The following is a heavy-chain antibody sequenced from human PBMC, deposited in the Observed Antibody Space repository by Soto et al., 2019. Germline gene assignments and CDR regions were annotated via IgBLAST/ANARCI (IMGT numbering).Heavy chain of an antibody. CDR2: VYDSETT. CDR3: AVADGPYYFDY. V-gene: IGHV4-31*03. CDR1: GGSVSSAGNY. J-gene: IGHJ4*02. D-gene: IGHD6-6*01. Sequence: QVQLQESGPGLVKPSQTLSLTCTVSGGSVSSAGNYWTWIRQHPGKGLEWIGHVYDSETTYYNPSLKTRLRMSVDTSKKQLSLNLTSVTAADTAVYYCAVADGPYYFDYWGQGTQVTVSS.